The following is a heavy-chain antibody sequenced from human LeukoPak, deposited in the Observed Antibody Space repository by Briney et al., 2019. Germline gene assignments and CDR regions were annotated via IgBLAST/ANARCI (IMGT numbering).Heavy chain of an antibody. CDR1: GFTFSNYW. D-gene: IGHD1-1*01. CDR3: ARGVRTSDYFDY. J-gene: IGHJ4*02. Sequence: GGSLRLSCAASGFTFSNYWMTWVRQAPGKGLEWVANIKQDGSETYYVDSVKGRFTISRDNAKNSLSLQMNSLRAEDTAVYYCARGVRTSDYFDYWGQGTLATVSP. V-gene: IGHV3-7*04. CDR2: IKQDGSET.